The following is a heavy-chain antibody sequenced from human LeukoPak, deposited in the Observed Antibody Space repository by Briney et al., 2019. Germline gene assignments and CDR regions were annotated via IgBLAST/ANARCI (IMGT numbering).Heavy chain of an antibody. CDR3: ARAPPPYYHGSGSYQYYFDY. CDR1: GFTVSSNY. Sequence: GGSLRLSCAASGFTVSSNYMSWVRQAPGKGLEWVSVIYSGGSTYYADSVKGRFTISRDNSKNTLYLQMNSLRAEDTAVYYCARAPPPYYHGSGSYQYYFDYWGQGTLVTVSS. D-gene: IGHD3-10*01. V-gene: IGHV3-53*01. J-gene: IGHJ4*02. CDR2: IYSGGST.